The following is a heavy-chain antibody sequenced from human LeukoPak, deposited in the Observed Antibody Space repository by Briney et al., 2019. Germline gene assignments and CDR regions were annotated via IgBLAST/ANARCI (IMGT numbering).Heavy chain of an antibody. V-gene: IGHV3-23*01. Sequence: PGGSLRLSCAASGFAFSNYAMSWVRQAPGKGLEWVSTIRGSGGNTYYADSVKGRFTISRDNSKNTLYLQMNSLRAEDTAVYFCAKDRATYYSGGFDYWGHGTLLTVSS. D-gene: IGHD3-10*01. CDR1: GFAFSNYA. CDR2: IRGSGGNT. CDR3: AKDRATYYSGGFDY. J-gene: IGHJ4*01.